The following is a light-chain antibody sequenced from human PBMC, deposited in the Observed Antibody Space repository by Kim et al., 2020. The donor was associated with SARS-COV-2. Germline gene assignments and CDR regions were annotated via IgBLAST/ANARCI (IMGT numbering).Light chain of an antibody. CDR1: QSVSSN. Sequence: VLTQSPATLSVSPGERATLSCRASQSVSSNLAWYQQKPGQAPRLLIYGASTRATGIPARFSGSGSGTEFTLTISSLQSEDFAVYYCQQYNNWPPLTFGGGTKVDI. CDR2: GAS. V-gene: IGKV3-15*01. J-gene: IGKJ4*01. CDR3: QQYNNWPPLT.